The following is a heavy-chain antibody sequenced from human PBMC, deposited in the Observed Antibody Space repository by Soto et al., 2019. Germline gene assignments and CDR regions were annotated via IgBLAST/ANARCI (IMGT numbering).Heavy chain of an antibody. CDR1: GCTFTGYY. CDR2: INPNSGGT. Sequence: ASVKLSCKSSGCTFTGYYMHWVRQAPGQGLEWMGWINPNSGGTNYAQKFQGWVTMTRDTSISTAYMELSRLRSDDTAVYYCARYINYYNNSGYYHNWFFPLGQGTLVTV. J-gene: IGHJ5*02. V-gene: IGHV1-2*04. CDR3: ARYINYYNNSGYYHNWFFP. D-gene: IGHD3-22*01.